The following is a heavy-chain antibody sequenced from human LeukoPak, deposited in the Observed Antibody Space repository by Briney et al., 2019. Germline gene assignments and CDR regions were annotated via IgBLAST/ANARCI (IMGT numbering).Heavy chain of an antibody. J-gene: IGHJ5*02. CDR2: IYYSGST. CDR3: ARDNIAVAKRVNWFDP. V-gene: IGHV4-59*01. CDR1: GRPISRYY. D-gene: IGHD6-19*01. Sequence: SETLSLTCTVSGRPISRYYWSWLRQPPGKGLEWLGYIYYSGSTNYHPSLKSRVTVSVDTSKNQFSLKLSSVTAAETAVYYCARDNIAVAKRVNWFDPWGQGTLVTVSS.